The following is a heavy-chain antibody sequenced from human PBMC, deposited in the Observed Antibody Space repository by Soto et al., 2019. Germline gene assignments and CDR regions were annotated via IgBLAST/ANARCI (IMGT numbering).Heavy chain of an antibody. D-gene: IGHD2-15*01. CDR1: GFTFSSYS. Sequence: PGGSLRLSCAASGFTFSSYSMNWVRQAPGKGLERVSYISSSSSTIYYADSVKGRFTISRDNAKNSLYLQMNSLRDEDTAVYYCARGSGMHIVGVVAATPGLYGMDVWGQGTTVTVCS. CDR2: ISSSSSTI. J-gene: IGHJ6*02. V-gene: IGHV3-48*02. CDR3: ARGSGMHIVGVVAATPGLYGMDV.